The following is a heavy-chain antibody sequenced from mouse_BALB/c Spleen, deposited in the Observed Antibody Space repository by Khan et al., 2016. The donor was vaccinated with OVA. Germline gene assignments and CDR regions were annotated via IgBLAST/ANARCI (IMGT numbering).Heavy chain of an antibody. J-gene: IGHJ3*01. V-gene: IGHV1-37*01. D-gene: IGHD2-13*01. Sequence: DVQLQESGPELVKPGASMKMSCKASGYSFTGYTMNWVKQSRVKNLEWIGLINPYNGGTAYNQKFGGKATLTVDKSSNTAYMELLSLTSEDSAVYDCVRSASYGDYVEAWFAYWGQGTLVTVSA. CDR3: VRSASYGDYVEAWFAY. CDR2: INPYNGGT. CDR1: GYSFTGYT.